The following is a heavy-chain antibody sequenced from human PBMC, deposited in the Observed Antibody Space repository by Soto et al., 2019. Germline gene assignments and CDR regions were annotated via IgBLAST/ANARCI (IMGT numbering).Heavy chain of an antibody. Sequence: QPGGSLRLSCAGSGFTFGDSYMTWVRQAPGKGLEWVSTVTASGGGTFYANSVKGRFTISRDNSRNTLHLQMSSLRVEDTALYYCAKALVPALTAKFGYWGQGTLVTVSS. V-gene: IGHV3-23*01. D-gene: IGHD5-18*01. CDR3: AKALVPALTAKFGY. J-gene: IGHJ4*02. CDR1: GFTFGDSY. CDR2: VTASGGGT.